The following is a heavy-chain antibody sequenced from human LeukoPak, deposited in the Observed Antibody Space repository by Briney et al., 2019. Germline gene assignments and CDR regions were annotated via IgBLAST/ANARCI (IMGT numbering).Heavy chain of an antibody. D-gene: IGHD6-13*01. CDR2: ISSSSSYI. V-gene: IGHV3-21*01. J-gene: IGHJ4*02. Sequence: PGGSLRLSCAASGFTFSSYSMNWVRQAPGKGLEWVSSISSSSSYIYYADSVKGRFTISRDNARNSLYLQMNSLRAEDTAVYYCATSQGSWPDYFDYWGQGTLVTVSS. CDR3: ATSQGSWPDYFDY. CDR1: GFTFSSYS.